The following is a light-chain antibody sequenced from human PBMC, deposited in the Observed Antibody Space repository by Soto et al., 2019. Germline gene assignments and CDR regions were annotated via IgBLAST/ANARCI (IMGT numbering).Light chain of an antibody. Sequence: DIVMTQFPDSLAVSLGERTTINCRSSQSVLHRSKRKNYLAWYQQKAGQPPKLLISWASTRESGVPDRFSGSGSGTDFTLTISSLQAEDVATYYCQQYYSGRTFGQGTKVEI. J-gene: IGKJ1*01. CDR3: QQYYSGRT. CDR1: QSVLHRSKRKNY. CDR2: WAS. V-gene: IGKV4-1*01.